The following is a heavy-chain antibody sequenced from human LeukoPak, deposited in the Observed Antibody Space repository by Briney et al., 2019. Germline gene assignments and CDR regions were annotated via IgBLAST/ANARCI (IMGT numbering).Heavy chain of an antibody. J-gene: IGHJ4*02. CDR3: ARVSGNSYYYDSSGYLDY. CDR1: GGSISSYY. V-gene: IGHV4-4*07. CDR2: IYTSGST. D-gene: IGHD3-22*01. Sequence: PSETLSLTCTVSGGSISSYYWSWIRQPPGKGLEWIGRIYTSGSTNYNPSLKSRVTMSVDTSKNQFSLKLSSVTAADTAVYYCARVSGNSYYYDSSGYLDYWGQGTLVTVSS.